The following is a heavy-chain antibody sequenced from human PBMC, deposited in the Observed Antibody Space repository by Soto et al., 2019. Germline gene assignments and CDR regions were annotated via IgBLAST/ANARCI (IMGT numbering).Heavy chain of an antibody. CDR3: ARDSAAAGFPFDY. Sequence: SETLSLTCTVSGGSVSSGSYYWSWIRQPPGKGLEWIGYIYYSGSTNYNPSLKSRVTISVDTSKNQFSLKLSSVTAADTAVYYCARDSAAAGFPFDYWGQGTLVTVSS. J-gene: IGHJ4*02. CDR2: IYYSGST. CDR1: GGSVSSGSYY. D-gene: IGHD6-13*01. V-gene: IGHV4-61*01.